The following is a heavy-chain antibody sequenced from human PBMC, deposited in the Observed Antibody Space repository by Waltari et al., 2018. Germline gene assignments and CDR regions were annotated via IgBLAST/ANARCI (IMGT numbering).Heavy chain of an antibody. CDR1: GFTFSSYV. V-gene: IGHV3-23*01. J-gene: IGHJ6*02. D-gene: IGHD2-2*01. Sequence: EVQLLESGGGLVQPGGSLRLPCSASGFTFSSYVMNWVRRAPGKGLEGCPVISGGGTRTDYADSVRGRFTISRDDSRNTVYLQMNNLRVEDTAIYYCARRILASEYHGMDVWGQGTTVTVSS. CDR2: ISGGGTRT. CDR3: ARRILASEYHGMDV.